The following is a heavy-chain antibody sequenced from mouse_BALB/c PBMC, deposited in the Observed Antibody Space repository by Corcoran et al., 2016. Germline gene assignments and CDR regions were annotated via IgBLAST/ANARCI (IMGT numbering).Heavy chain of an antibody. CDR1: GFSLSTSGMG. J-gene: IGHJ3*01. V-gene: IGHV8-12*01. Sequence: QVTLKESGPGILQPSQTLSLTYSFSGFSLSTSGMGVSWIRQPSGKGLEWLAHIYWDDDKRYNPSLKSRLTSSKDTSSNQVFLKITRVDTADTATYYCARRAVYDGYSWFAYWGQGTLVTVSA. D-gene: IGHD2-3*01. CDR2: IYWDDDK. CDR3: ARRAVYDGYSWFAY.